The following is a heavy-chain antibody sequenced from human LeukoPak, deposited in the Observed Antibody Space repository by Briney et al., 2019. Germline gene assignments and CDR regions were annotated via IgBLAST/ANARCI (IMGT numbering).Heavy chain of an antibody. CDR2: ISAGGGST. CDR3: AKDSSGWDHIYMDV. CDR1: EFTFSSQA. V-gene: IGHV3-23*01. D-gene: IGHD6-19*01. Sequence: GGSLRLSCAASEFTFSSQAMTWVRQAPGKGLECDSSISAGGGSTFYADSAKGRFTMSRENSKKTVYLQMNSLRAEDTAVYYCAKDSSGWDHIYMDVWGKGTTVTVSS. J-gene: IGHJ6*03.